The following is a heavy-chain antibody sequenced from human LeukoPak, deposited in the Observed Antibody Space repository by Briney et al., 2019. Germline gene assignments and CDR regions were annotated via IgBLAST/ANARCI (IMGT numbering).Heavy chain of an antibody. J-gene: IGHJ3*02. CDR1: GGSISSGAYY. D-gene: IGHD3-16*01. CDR3: AREPITSGGNDAFDI. V-gene: IGHV4-39*02. CDR2: IYSTGST. Sequence: PSETLSLTCIVSGGSISSGAYYWAWIRQPPGKGPEWIGSIYSTGSTYKNPSLKSRVTISIDTSKNQFSLKLNSVTAADTAVFYCAREPITSGGNDAFDIWGQGTMVTVSS.